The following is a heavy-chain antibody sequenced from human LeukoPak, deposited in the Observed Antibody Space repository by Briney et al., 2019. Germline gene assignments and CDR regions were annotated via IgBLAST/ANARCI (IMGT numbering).Heavy chain of an antibody. V-gene: IGHV3-23*01. CDR2: ISGGGGST. D-gene: IGHD1-26*01. CDR1: GFTFTSYS. J-gene: IGHJ4*02. Sequence: PGGSLRPSCAASGFTFTSYSMNWVRQAPGKGLEWVSPISGGGGSTYYADSVKGRFTISRDNSKNTLYLQVNSLRAEDTAVYYCAKGGKWDVTPFDYWGQGTLVTVSS. CDR3: AKGGKWDVTPFDY.